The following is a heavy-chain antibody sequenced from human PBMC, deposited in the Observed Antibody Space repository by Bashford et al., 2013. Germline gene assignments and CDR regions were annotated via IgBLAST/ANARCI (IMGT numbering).Heavy chain of an antibody. CDR1: GYTFTGYY. D-gene: IGHD5-12*01. Sequence: ASVKVSCKASGYTFTGYYMHWVRQAPGQGLEWMGWINPNSGGTNYAQKFQGRVTMTRDTSISTAYMELSRLRSDDTAVYYCARDRGGLRPLDYWGQGTLVTVSS. CDR3: ARDRGGLRPLDY. CDR2: INPNSGGT. V-gene: IGHV1-2*02. J-gene: IGHJ4*02.